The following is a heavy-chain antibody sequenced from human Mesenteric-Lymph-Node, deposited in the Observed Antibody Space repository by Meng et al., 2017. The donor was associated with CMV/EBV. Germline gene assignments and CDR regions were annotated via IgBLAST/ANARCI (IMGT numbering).Heavy chain of an antibody. Sequence: GESLKISCAASGFTFSDYDMSWIRQAPGKGLEWVSYISSSGSTIYYADSVKGRFTISRDNAKNSLYLQMNSLRAEDTAVYYCARDLHSSGFDYWGQGTLVTVSS. CDR3: ARDLHSSGFDY. D-gene: IGHD6-19*01. CDR1: GFTFSDYD. CDR2: ISSSGSTI. J-gene: IGHJ4*02. V-gene: IGHV3-11*01.